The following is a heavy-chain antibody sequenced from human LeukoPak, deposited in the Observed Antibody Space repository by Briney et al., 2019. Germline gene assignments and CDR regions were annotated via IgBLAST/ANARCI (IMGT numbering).Heavy chain of an antibody. CDR1: GFAFSRYN. J-gene: IGHJ4*02. V-gene: IGHV3-21*04. D-gene: IGHD2-2*01. Sequence: GGSLRLSCAASGFAFSRYNMNWVRQAPGRGLEWVSSIGGSTNYIYYGDSVRGRFTISRDNAKNSLYLQMNSLRAEDTAVYYCAKDRVVPAAIYFDYWGQGTLVTVSS. CDR3: AKDRVVPAAIYFDY. CDR2: IGGSTNYI.